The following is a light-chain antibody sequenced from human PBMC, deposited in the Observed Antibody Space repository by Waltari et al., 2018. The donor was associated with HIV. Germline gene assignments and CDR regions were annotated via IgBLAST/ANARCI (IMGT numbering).Light chain of an antibody. CDR3: SSYVVNSTPYV. Sequence: QSALTQPASVSGSPGQSITISCTGTSNDVGRYDYVSWYQHHPGKAPKLVIYEVTNAPSGISNRFSGSKSGNTASLTISGLQAEDEADYYCSSYVVNSTPYVFGSGTKVTVL. V-gene: IGLV2-14*01. CDR1: SNDVGRYDY. J-gene: IGLJ1*01. CDR2: EVT.